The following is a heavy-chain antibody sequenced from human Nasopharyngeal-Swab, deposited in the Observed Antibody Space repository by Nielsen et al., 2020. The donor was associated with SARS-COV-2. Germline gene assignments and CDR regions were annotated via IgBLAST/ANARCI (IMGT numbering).Heavy chain of an antibody. V-gene: IGHV3-13*01. D-gene: IGHD4-23*01. CDR2: IGTAGDT. CDR1: GFTFSSYD. Sequence: GGSLRLSCAASGFTFSSYDMHWVRPATGKRMEWVSLIGTAGDTDYPGSVKGRFSISRENAKNSLYLQMDSLRAGYTAVYYCARGGYGGKRGNGMDVWGQGTTVTVSS. CDR3: ARGGYGGKRGNGMDV. J-gene: IGHJ6*02.